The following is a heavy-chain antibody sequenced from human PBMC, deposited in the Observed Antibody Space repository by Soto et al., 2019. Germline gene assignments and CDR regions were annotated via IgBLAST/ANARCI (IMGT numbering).Heavy chain of an antibody. CDR3: ARGPSATVTRINYIDY. Sequence: SETLSLTCAVYGGSFSGYYWSWIRQPPGKGLEWIGEINHSGSTNYNPSLKSRVTISVGTSKNQFSLKLSSVTAADTAVYYCARGPSATVTRINYIDYWGQGTLVTVSS. CDR1: GGSFSGYY. D-gene: IGHD4-17*01. V-gene: IGHV4-34*01. CDR2: INHSGST. J-gene: IGHJ4*02.